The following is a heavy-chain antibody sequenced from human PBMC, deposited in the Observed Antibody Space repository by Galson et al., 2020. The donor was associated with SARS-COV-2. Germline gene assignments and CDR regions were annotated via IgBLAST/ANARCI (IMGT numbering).Heavy chain of an antibody. Sequence: GRSLRLSCAASEFTFSSNGMNRVRQTPDKGQEREAEIWYDGSNKNYADSVKGRFTISRDNSKNTLYLQMNSLRAEDTAVYDCARVGVTGPDYYYYGMDVWGQGTTVTVSS. V-gene: IGHV3-33*01. J-gene: IGHJ6*02. CDR1: EFTFSSNG. D-gene: IGHD2-21*02. CDR3: ARVGVTGPDYYYYGMDV. CDR2: IWYDGSNK.